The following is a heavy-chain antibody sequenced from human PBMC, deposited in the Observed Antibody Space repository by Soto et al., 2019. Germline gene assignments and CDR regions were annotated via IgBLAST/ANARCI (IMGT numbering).Heavy chain of an antibody. Sequence: QVQLVQSGAEVRKPGASVKVSCKASGYSFTNYGISWVRQAPGQGLEWMGWISAYNGNTKFAQKVQGRVTMATDTSTTTAYMELRSLRSDDTAVYYGARDFRPQNAVATLNCEYWGQGTLVTVSS. D-gene: IGHD6-19*01. V-gene: IGHV1-18*01. J-gene: IGHJ4*02. CDR3: ARDFRPQNAVATLNCEY. CDR1: GYSFTNYG. CDR2: ISAYNGNT.